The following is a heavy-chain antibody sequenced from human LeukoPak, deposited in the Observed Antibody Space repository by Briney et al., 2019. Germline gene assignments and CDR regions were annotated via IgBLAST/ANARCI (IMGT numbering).Heavy chain of an antibody. V-gene: IGHV1-18*01. D-gene: IGHD3-10*01. J-gene: IGHJ4*02. CDR2: ISAYNGDT. CDR1: GYTFTSYG. CDR3: ARKDYGSGSYYYFDY. Sequence: ASVKVSCKASGYTFTSYGISWVRQAPGQGLEWMGWISAYNGDTNYAQKLLGRVTMTTDTSTSTAYMELRSLRSDDTAVYYCARKDYGSGSYYYFDYWGQGTLVTVSS.